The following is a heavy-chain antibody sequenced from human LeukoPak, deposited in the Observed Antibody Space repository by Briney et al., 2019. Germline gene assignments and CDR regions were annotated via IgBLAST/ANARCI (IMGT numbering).Heavy chain of an antibody. J-gene: IGHJ4*02. V-gene: IGHV3-23*01. Sequence: GGSLRLSCGGSGFSFSTYAMIWVRQAAGKGLEWVSGISGSGGSTYYADFVKGRFTISRDNSKSTLYLQMNSLRAEDTAVYYCAKLGSSGSHSPFDYWGQGTPVTVSS. CDR1: GFSFSTYA. CDR2: ISGSGGST. CDR3: AKLGSSGSHSPFDY. D-gene: IGHD3-22*01.